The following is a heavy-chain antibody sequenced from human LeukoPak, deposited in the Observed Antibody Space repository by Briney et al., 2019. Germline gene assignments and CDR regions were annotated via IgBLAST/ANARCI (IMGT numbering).Heavy chain of an antibody. D-gene: IGHD6-19*01. Sequence: PSETLSLTCTVSAASISSSSHHWGWIRQSPGKGLEWIGEINHSGSTNYNPSLKSRVTISVDTSKNQFSLKLSSVTAADTAVYYCARGGIAVAGTRFRYFQHWGQGTLVTVSS. CDR2: INHSGST. V-gene: IGHV4-39*07. J-gene: IGHJ1*01. CDR1: AASISSSSHH. CDR3: ARGGIAVAGTRFRYFQH.